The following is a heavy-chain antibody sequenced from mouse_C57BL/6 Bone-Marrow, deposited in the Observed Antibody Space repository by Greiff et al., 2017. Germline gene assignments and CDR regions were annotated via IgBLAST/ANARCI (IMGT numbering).Heavy chain of an antibody. V-gene: IGHV1-62-2*01. CDR3: ARHEPYYYGSSYEYFDV. D-gene: IGHD1-1*01. J-gene: IGHJ1*03. CDR2: FYPGSGSI. CDR1: GYTFTEYT. Sequence: VQLQESGAELVKPGASVKLSCKASGYTFTEYTIHWVKQRSGQGLEWIGWFYPGSGSIKYNEKFKDKATLTADKSSSTVYMELSSLTSEDSAVYFCARHEPYYYGSSYEYFDVWGTGTTVTVSS.